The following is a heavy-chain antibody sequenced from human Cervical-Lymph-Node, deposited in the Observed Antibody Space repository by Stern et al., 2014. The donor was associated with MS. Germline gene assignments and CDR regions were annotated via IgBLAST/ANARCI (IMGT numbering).Heavy chain of an antibody. CDR1: GFNFRDYA. J-gene: IGHJ6*02. V-gene: IGHV3-23*04. CDR3: AKGKTVTGAGYGVDV. D-gene: IGHD6-19*01. Sequence: EVQLVESGGGLIRPGGFLRLSCAASGFNFRDYAMTWVRQAPGKGLEWVSSISGTGGKNFYADSVQGRFTISRDNSRNTVSLQMSSLRGEDTATYYCAKGKTVTGAGYGVDVWGQGTAVTVSS. CDR2: ISGTGGKN.